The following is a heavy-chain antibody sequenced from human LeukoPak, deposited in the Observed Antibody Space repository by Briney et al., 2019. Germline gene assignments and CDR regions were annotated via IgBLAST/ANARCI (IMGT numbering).Heavy chain of an antibody. CDR2: ISTSGGNT. Sequence: PGGSLRLSCAGSGFTFSSNALSWVRQAPGKGLGWVSAISTSGGNTYYADSVRGRFTISRDNSKNTLYLQMNTLRAEDTAVYYCATTKQARRYFDYWGQGTLVTVSS. CDR3: ATTKQARRYFDY. V-gene: IGHV3-23*01. D-gene: IGHD1-1*01. J-gene: IGHJ4*02. CDR1: GFTFSSNA.